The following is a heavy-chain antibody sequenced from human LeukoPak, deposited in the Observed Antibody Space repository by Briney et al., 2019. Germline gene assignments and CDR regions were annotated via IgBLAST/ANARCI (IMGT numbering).Heavy chain of an antibody. J-gene: IGHJ4*02. D-gene: IGHD6-6*01. CDR1: GFTFSSYA. Sequence: HLGGSLRLSCAASGFTFSSYAMSWVRQAPGKGLEWVSAISGSGGSTYYADSVKGRFTISRDNSKNTLYLQVNSLRAEDTAVYYCAKGILAARPPVDYWGQGTLVTVSS. CDR2: ISGSGGST. V-gene: IGHV3-23*01. CDR3: AKGILAARPPVDY.